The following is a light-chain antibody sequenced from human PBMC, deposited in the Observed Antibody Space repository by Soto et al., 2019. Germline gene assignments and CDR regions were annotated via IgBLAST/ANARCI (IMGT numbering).Light chain of an antibody. CDR3: QQYGSSGT. Sequence: EIVLTQSPGTLSLCPGERATLSCRASQSVSSNLAWYQQKPGQAPRLLIYGASTRATGIPARFSGSGSGTDFTLIINRLEPEDFAVYYCQQYGSSGTFGQGTKVDIK. CDR2: GAS. CDR1: QSVSSN. V-gene: IGKV3-20*01. J-gene: IGKJ1*01.